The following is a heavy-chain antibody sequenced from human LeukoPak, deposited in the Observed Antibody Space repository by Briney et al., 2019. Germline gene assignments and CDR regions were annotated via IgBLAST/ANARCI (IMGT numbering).Heavy chain of an antibody. D-gene: IGHD2-2*01. CDR2: IYSSGST. V-gene: IGHV3-66*01. J-gene: IGHJ4*02. CDR1: EFSVGSNY. CDR3: ARSEERRYCSSTSCLWIFDY. Sequence: PGGSLRLSCAASEFSVGSNYMTWVRQAPGEGLEWVSLIYSSGSTYYADSVKGRFTISRDNSKNTLYLQMNSLRAEDTAVYYCARSEERRYCSSTSCLWIFDYWGQGTLVTVSS.